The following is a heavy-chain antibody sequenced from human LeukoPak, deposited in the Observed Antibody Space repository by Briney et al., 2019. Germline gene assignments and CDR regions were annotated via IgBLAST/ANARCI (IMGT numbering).Heavy chain of an antibody. J-gene: IGHJ3*02. CDR2: INPNSGGT. V-gene: IGHV1-2*02. Sequence: ASVKVSCKASGYTFTGYYMHWVRQAPGQGLEWMGWINPNSGGTNYAQKFQGRVTMTRDTSISTAYMELSRLRSDDTAVYYCARDLWLGITGTAGAFDIWGQGTMVTVSS. CDR3: ARDLWLGITGTAGAFDI. D-gene: IGHD1-7*01. CDR1: GYTFTGYY.